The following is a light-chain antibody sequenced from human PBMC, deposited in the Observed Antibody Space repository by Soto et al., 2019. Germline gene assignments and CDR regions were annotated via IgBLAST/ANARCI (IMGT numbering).Light chain of an antibody. CDR3: QQTFSRPYT. J-gene: IGKJ2*01. V-gene: IGKV1-39*01. Sequence: DIQMTQSPSSLSASVGDRVTITCRASQIVSSNLNWYQQKPWKVPELLIYAASTLQPGVPSRFRGSGSGTDFPLTVSSLQSEDFATYHCQQTFSRPYTFGQGNKLEIE. CDR1: QIVSSN. CDR2: AAS.